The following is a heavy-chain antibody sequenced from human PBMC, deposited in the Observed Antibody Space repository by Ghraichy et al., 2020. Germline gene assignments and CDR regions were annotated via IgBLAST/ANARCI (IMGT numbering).Heavy chain of an antibody. CDR1: GYTFTSYG. CDR2: ISAYNGNT. D-gene: IGHD7-27*01. V-gene: IGHV1-18*01. CDR3: ARDSTLWGSGASPHDAFDI. J-gene: IGHJ3*02. Sequence: ASVKVSCKASGYTFTSYGISWVRQAPGQGLEWMGWISAYNGNTNYAQKLQGRVTMTTDTSTSTAYMELRSLRSDDTAVYYCARDSTLWGSGASPHDAFDIWGQGTMVTVSS.